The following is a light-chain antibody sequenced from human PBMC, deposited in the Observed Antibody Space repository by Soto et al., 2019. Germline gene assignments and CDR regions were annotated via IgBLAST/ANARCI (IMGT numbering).Light chain of an antibody. CDR3: AAWDDSLSGHVV. J-gene: IGLJ2*01. Sequence: QPVLTQPPSASGTPGQRGTISCSGSSSNIGSNYVYWYQQLPGTAPKLLIDRNNQRTSGVPDRFSGSNSGTSASLAISGLRSEDEADYYCAAWDDSLSGHVVFGGGTKLTVL. CDR2: RNN. V-gene: IGLV1-47*01. CDR1: SSNIGSNY.